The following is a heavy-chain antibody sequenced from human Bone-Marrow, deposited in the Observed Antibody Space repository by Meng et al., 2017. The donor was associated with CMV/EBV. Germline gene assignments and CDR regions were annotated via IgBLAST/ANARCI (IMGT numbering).Heavy chain of an antibody. D-gene: IGHD4-11*01. J-gene: IGHJ4*02. Sequence: GSLRLSCTVSGGSISSYYWSWIRQPPGKGLEWIGYIYYSGSTNYNPSLKSRVTISVDTSKNQFSLKLSSVTAADTAVYYCARLRTTVTGYFDYWGQGTLVTVSS. CDR2: IYYSGST. CDR1: GGSISSYY. V-gene: IGHV4-59*01. CDR3: ARLRTTVTGYFDY.